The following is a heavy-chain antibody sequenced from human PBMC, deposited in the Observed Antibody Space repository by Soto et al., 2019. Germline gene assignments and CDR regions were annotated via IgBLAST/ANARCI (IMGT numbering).Heavy chain of an antibody. CDR3: ARLLLYSTSGRGWFDP. CDR2: IKHDGSQS. D-gene: IGHD2-2*02. V-gene: IGHV3-7*03. J-gene: IGHJ5*02. CDR1: GFTFSKFW. Sequence: PGGSLRLSCITSGFTFSKFWMSWVRQAPGKGLEWVANIKHDGSQSYYEDSVKGRFTISRDNAKNSLYRQVNSLRVDDTAVYFCARLLLYSTSGRGWFDPKGQGTLVTVSS.